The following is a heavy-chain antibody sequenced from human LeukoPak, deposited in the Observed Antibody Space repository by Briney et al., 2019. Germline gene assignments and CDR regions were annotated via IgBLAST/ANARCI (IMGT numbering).Heavy chain of an antibody. CDR3: TRDLYSGSDY. V-gene: IGHV3-48*03. Sequence: GGSLRLSCAASGFTFSSFEMNWVRQGPGKGLEWVSDVSSSGDSRYYADSVKGRFTISRDNAKNSLYLQMNSLRAEDTAVYYCTRDLYSGSDYWGQGTLVTVSS. D-gene: IGHD1-26*01. CDR2: VSSSGDSR. J-gene: IGHJ4*02. CDR1: GFTFSSFE.